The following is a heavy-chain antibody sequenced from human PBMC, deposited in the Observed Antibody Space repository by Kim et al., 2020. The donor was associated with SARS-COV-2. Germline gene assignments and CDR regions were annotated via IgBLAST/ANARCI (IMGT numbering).Heavy chain of an antibody. D-gene: IGHD6-19*01. V-gene: IGHV4-39*01. CDR3: VRSSGGDGYTSIDS. J-gene: IGHJ4*02. Sequence: DPPLQGRVTIYVDTSKNQFSLKVASVTAADTAVYYCVRSSGGDGYTSIDSWGQGTLVTVSS.